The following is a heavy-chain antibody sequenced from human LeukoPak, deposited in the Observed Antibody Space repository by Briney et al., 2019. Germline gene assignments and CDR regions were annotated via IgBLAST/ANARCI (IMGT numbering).Heavy chain of an antibody. V-gene: IGHV3-23*01. CDR3: AKDSGYCSGGSCYPSPFDY. J-gene: IGHJ4*02. D-gene: IGHD2-15*01. CDR2: ISGSGGST. Sequence: GGSLRLSCVASGFTFNNYGMHWVRQAPGKGLEWVSAISGSGGSTYYADSVKGRFTISRDNSKNTLYLQMNSLRAEDTAVYYCAKDSGYCSGGSCYPSPFDYWGQGTLVTVSS. CDR1: GFTFNNYG.